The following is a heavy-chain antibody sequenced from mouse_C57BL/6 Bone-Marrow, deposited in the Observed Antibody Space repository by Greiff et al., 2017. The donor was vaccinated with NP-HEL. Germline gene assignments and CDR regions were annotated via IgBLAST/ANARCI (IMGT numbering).Heavy chain of an antibody. CDR2: IDPEDGET. Sequence: VQLHQSGAELVKPGASVKLSCTASGFNIKDYYMHWVKQRTEQGLEWIGRIDPEDGETKYAPKFQGKATITADTSSNTAYLQLSSLTSEDTAVYYCAKFPIYYYGSSPPYAMDYWGQGTSVTVSS. CDR1: GFNIKDYY. CDR3: AKFPIYYYGSSPPYAMDY. V-gene: IGHV14-2*01. D-gene: IGHD1-1*01. J-gene: IGHJ4*01.